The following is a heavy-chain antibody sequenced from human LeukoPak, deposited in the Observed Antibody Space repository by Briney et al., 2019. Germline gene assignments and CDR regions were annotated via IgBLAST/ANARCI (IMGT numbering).Heavy chain of an antibody. V-gene: IGHV3-48*02. D-gene: IGHD6-13*01. CDR2: ISSSSSTI. CDR1: GFTFSSYS. J-gene: IGHJ4*02. Sequence: PGGSLRLSCAASGFTFSSYSMNWVRQAPGKGLEWVSYISSSSSTIYYADSVKGRFTISRDNAKNSLYLQMNSLRDEDTAVYYCARDTYSTSWYRLAYWGQGTLVTVSS. CDR3: ARDTYSTSWYRLAY.